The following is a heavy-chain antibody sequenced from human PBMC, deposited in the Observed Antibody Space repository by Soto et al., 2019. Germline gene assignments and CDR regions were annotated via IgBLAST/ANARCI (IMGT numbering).Heavy chain of an antibody. J-gene: IGHJ4*02. D-gene: IGHD6-19*01. CDR2: VTASGGST. CDR1: GFTFSSFA. CDR3: ARTQGYSSGCRFC. Sequence: GGSLRLSCAAPGFTFSSFAMSWVRQAPGKGLDWVSDVTASGGSTHYADSVKGRFTISRDNSKNTLYLQMNSLRAEDTAVYYCARTQGYSSGCRFCWGQGTLVTVSS. V-gene: IGHV3-23*01.